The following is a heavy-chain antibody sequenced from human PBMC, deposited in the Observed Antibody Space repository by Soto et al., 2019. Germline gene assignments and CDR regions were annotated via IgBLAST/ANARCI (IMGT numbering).Heavy chain of an antibody. V-gene: IGHV4-34*01. Sequence: SETLSLTCAVYGGSFSGYYWSWIRQPPGKGLEWIGEINHSGSTNYNPSLKSRVTISVDTSKNQFSLKLSSVTAADTAVYYCARGTRAAAGNDWCDPWGQGTLVTGSS. J-gene: IGHJ5*02. CDR2: INHSGST. CDR3: ARGTRAAAGNDWCDP. CDR1: GGSFSGYY. D-gene: IGHD6-13*01.